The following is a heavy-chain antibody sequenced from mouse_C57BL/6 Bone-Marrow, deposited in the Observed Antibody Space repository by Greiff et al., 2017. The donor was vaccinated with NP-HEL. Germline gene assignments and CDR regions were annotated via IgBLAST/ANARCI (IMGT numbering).Heavy chain of an antibody. CDR2: IWSGGST. J-gene: IGHJ3*01. D-gene: IGHD1-1*01. V-gene: IGHV2-2*01. Sequence: VKLMESGPGLVQPSQSLSITCTVSGFSLTSYGVHWVRQSPGKGLEWLGVIWSGGSTDYNAAFISRLSISKDNSKSQVFFKMNSLQADDTAIYYCARYYYGSSAWFAYWGQGTLVTVSA. CDR1: GFSLTSYG. CDR3: ARYYYGSSAWFAY.